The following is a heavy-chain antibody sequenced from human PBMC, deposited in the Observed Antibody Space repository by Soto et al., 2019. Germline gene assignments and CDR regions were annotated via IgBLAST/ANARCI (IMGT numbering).Heavy chain of an antibody. Sequence: SGPTLVNPTHTLTLTCTFSGFSFSTSEVSVGWIRQPPGKALEWLALIFWNDDKRYSPSLRSRLTISKDTSKNQVVLTMTNMDPVDTATYFCAHGAFTSGSLNFDFWGQGTLVTVSS. D-gene: IGHD3-22*01. J-gene: IGHJ4*02. CDR1: GFSFSTSEVS. CDR3: AHGAFTSGSLNFDF. CDR2: IFWNDDK. V-gene: IGHV2-5*01.